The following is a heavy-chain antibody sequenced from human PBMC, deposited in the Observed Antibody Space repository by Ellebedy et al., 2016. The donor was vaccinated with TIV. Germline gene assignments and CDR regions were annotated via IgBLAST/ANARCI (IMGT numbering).Heavy chain of an antibody. Sequence: GSLRLXXTVSGGSISSNSYFWGWIRQPPGKGLEWIGSFYYRGSTYYNPSLKSRVTMSVDTSKNQFSLNLTSVTAADTAVYFCARQWLVRFYWGQGTLVTVSS. D-gene: IGHD6-19*01. CDR1: GGSISSNSYF. J-gene: IGHJ4*02. CDR2: FYYRGST. V-gene: IGHV4-39*01. CDR3: ARQWLVRFY.